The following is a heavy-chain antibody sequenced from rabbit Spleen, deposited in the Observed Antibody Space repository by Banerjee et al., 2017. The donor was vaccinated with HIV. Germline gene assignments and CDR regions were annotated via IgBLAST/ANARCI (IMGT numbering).Heavy chain of an antibody. Sequence: QQQLEESGGGLVKPEGSLTLTCNASGASFNDKDVMCWVRQAPGKGLEWIVCIDTGSSGFTYYASWAKGRFTISKSTSTKVTLQMTSLTAADTATYVCARDTSSSFSSNGMDLWGPGTLVTVS. CDR1: GASFNDKDV. CDR2: IDTGSSGFT. V-gene: IGHV1S45*01. J-gene: IGHJ6*01. D-gene: IGHD1-1*01. CDR3: ARDTSSSFSSNGMDL.